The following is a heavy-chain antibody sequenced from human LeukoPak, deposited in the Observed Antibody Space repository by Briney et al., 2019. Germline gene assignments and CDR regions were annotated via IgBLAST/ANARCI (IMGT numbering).Heavy chain of an antibody. Sequence: SETLSLTCTVSGCSVSSGSYYWSWIRQPPGKGLEWIGYIYYSGSTNYNPSLKSRVTISVDTSKNQFSLTLSSVTAADTAVYYCAGGSGSYYYYGMDVWGKGTTVTVSS. V-gene: IGHV4-61*01. CDR2: IYYSGST. CDR1: GCSVSSGSYY. CDR3: AGGSGSYYYYGMDV. J-gene: IGHJ6*04. D-gene: IGHD3-10*01.